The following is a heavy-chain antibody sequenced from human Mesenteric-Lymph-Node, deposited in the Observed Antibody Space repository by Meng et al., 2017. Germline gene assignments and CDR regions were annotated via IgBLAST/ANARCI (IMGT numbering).Heavy chain of an antibody. D-gene: IGHD6-13*01. CDR3: ANLRARIAGFLFDY. Sequence: GESLKISCATSGFTFNTYAMSWVRQAPGKGLEWVSSINSGGSTNYADSVKGRFTISRDNSKNALYLQMNSLRAEDTAVYYCANLRARIAGFLFDYWGQGTLVTVSS. V-gene: IGHV3-23*01. CDR1: GFTFNTYA. CDR2: INSGGST. J-gene: IGHJ4*02.